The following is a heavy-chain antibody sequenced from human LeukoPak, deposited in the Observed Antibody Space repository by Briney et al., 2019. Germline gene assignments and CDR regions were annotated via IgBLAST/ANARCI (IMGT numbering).Heavy chain of an antibody. D-gene: IGHD1-26*01. CDR2: ISYDGSNE. CDR3: TRGRGSYSLDY. J-gene: IGHJ4*02. Sequence: GRSLRLSCAASGFTLSSYAMHWVRQAPGKGLEWGAIISYDGSNEHYADSVKGRFTISRDNSKNTLYLQMNSLRAEDTAIYCCTRGRGSYSLDYWGRGTLVTVSS. V-gene: IGHV3-30*01. CDR1: GFTLSSYA.